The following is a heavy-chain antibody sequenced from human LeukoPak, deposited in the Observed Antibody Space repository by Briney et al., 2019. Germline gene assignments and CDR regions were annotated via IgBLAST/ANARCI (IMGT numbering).Heavy chain of an antibody. Sequence: PSETLSLTCTVSGGSVSSDNYYWTWNRQPPGKGLQWIGYISYSGSTNYNPSLKSRVTISLHTSKNQFSLRLSSLTAADTAVYYCARRHYYNGRAYYFLDYWGQGTLVTVSS. CDR1: GGSVSSDNYY. D-gene: IGHD3-22*01. J-gene: IGHJ4*02. CDR2: ISYSGST. CDR3: ARRHYYNGRAYYFLDY. V-gene: IGHV4-61*01.